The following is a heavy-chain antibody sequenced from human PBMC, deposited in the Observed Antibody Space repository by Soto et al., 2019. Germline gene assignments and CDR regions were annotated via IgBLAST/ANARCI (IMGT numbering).Heavy chain of an antibody. CDR3: ARDGVAGAPSNWFDP. J-gene: IGHJ5*02. CDR1: GFTFSSYA. Sequence: QVQLVESGGGVVQPGRSLRLSCAASGFTFSSYAMHWVRQAPGKGLEWVAVISYDGSNKYYADSVKGRFTISRDNSKNTLYLQMNSLRAEDTAVCYCARDGVAGAPSNWFDPWGQGTLVTVSS. D-gene: IGHD6-19*01. V-gene: IGHV3-30-3*01. CDR2: ISYDGSNK.